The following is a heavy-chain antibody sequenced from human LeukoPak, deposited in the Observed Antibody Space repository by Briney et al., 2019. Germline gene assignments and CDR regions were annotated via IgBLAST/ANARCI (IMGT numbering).Heavy chain of an antibody. V-gene: IGHV5-51*01. CDR2: VYPDDSRT. J-gene: IGHJ4*02. Sequence: GESLKISCKASGYNFPKSWIGWVRQMPGKGLEWMGIVYPDDSRTKYSPSFQGQVTISADKSINTAYLQWSSLRASDTAMYYCARPDYFASHDWGQGTLVTVSS. D-gene: IGHD2/OR15-2a*01. CDR3: ARPDYFASHD. CDR1: GYNFPKSW.